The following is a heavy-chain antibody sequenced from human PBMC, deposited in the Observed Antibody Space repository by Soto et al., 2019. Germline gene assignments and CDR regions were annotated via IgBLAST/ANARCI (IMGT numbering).Heavy chain of an antibody. CDR2: LIPIFGTA. CDR1: GGTFSSYA. J-gene: IGHJ6*02. CDR3: ARGQYYDFWSGYYSGHYYYGMDV. Sequence: QVQLVQSGAEVKKPGSSVKVSCKASGGTFSSYAISWVRQAPGQGLEWMGGLIPIFGTANYAQKFQGRVTITADKCTRTAYMALSSLRAEDTAVYYCARGQYYDFWSGYYSGHYYYGMDVWGQGTTVTVSS. V-gene: IGHV1-69*06. D-gene: IGHD3-3*01.